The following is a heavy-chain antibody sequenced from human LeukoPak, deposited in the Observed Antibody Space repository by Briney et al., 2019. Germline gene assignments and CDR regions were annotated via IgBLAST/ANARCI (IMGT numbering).Heavy chain of an antibody. J-gene: IGHJ6*04. D-gene: IGHD6-25*01. CDR1: GFTFFTYS. CDR3: ARDGTPIHSSGWVYMDV. CDR2: ISDNSRDK. V-gene: IGHV3-21*06. Sequence: GGSLRLSCAASGFTFFTYSMNWVRQARGKGLEWVSSISDNSRDKYYADSVKGRFSISRDNAKNSVFLHMDSLRTEDTAVYYCARDGTPIHSSGWVYMDVWGKGTTVTISS.